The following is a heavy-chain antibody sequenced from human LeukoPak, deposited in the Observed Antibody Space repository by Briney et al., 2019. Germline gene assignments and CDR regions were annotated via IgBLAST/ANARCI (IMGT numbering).Heavy chain of an antibody. CDR1: GYTFTSYD. CDR3: ARAKPGMVHATYWFDP. V-gene: IGHV1-8*01. J-gene: IGHJ5*02. CDR2: MNPNSGNT. D-gene: IGHD2-8*01. Sequence: VASVKVSCKASGYTFTSYDINWVRQATGQGLEWMGWMNPNSGNTGYAQKFQGRVTMTRNTSISTAYMELSSLRSEDTAVYYCARAKPGMVHATYWFDPWGQGTLVTVSS.